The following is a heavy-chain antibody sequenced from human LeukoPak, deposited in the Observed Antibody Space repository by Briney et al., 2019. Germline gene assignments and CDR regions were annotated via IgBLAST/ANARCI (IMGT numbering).Heavy chain of an antibody. Sequence: SETLSLTCAVYGGSSSNYYWNWIRQSPGKGLGWIGEINQSGSTKYNPSLKSRVTISGDTSKNQFSLRLNSVTTADTAVYFCARAYRAHQTFHSYHYFDYWGQGTLVTVSS. CDR2: INQSGST. V-gene: IGHV4-34*01. CDR3: ARAYRAHQTFHSYHYFDY. D-gene: IGHD5-18*01. J-gene: IGHJ4*02. CDR1: GGSSSNYY.